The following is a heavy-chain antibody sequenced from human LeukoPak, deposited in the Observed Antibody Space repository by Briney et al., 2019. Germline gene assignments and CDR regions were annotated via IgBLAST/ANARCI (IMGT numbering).Heavy chain of an antibody. V-gene: IGHV4-59*11. CDR2: MFFTGDT. CDR3: AKEGNDYGANSIDY. Sequence: SETLSLTCTVSGGSISSHYWAWLRQPPGKGLEWIGCMFFTGDTNYNPSLKSRVTISVDHSKNQFSLKLTSVTAADTAVYYCAKEGNDYGANSIDYWGQGTLVTVSS. J-gene: IGHJ4*02. CDR1: GGSISSHY. D-gene: IGHD4-23*01.